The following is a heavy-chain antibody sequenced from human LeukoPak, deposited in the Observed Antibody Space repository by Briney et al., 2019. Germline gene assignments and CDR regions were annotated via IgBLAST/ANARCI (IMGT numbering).Heavy chain of an antibody. Sequence: SETLSLTCAVSGGSISSSNWWSWVRPSPGKGLEWIGEVYHTGNTNYNPSLQSRVTITVDASKSQFSLKVTSVTAADTALYFCASLYYYDSTGYYWRGFDFWGQGSLVTVSS. CDR3: ASLYYYDSTGYYWRGFDF. J-gene: IGHJ4*02. V-gene: IGHV4-4*02. CDR1: GGSISSSNW. D-gene: IGHD3-22*01. CDR2: VYHTGNT.